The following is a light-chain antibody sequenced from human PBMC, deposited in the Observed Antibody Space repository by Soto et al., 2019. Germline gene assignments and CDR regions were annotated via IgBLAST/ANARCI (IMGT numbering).Light chain of an antibody. CDR1: QSVSSNY. J-gene: IGKJ1*01. CDR3: QQYGSSPRT. V-gene: IGKV3-20*01. Sequence: EIVLTQSPGTLSLSPGERATLSCRASQSVSSNYLAWYQQRPGQDPRLLIYGASNRATGIPDRFSGGGSGTDFTITISRLEPEDFAVYYCQQYGSSPRTFCQGTKVEIK. CDR2: GAS.